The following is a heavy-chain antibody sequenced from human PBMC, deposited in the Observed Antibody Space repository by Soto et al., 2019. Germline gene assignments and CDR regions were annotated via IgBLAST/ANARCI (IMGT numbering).Heavy chain of an antibody. Sequence: QVQLVQSGAEVKKPGSSAKVSCKASGGTFSSYAISWVRQAPGQGLEWMGGIIPIFGTANYAQKFQGRVTITADESTSTAYMELSSLRSEDTAVYYCARRDQDYDSSGYYQDYWGQGTLVTVSS. J-gene: IGHJ4*02. V-gene: IGHV1-69*01. CDR1: GGTFSSYA. CDR3: ARRDQDYDSSGYYQDY. D-gene: IGHD3-22*01. CDR2: IIPIFGTA.